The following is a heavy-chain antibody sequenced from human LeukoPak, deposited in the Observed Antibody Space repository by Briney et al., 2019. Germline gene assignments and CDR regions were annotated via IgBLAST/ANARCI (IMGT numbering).Heavy chain of an antibody. CDR2: IGSSGSPT. CDR1: GFAFSSYN. V-gene: IGHV3-48*02. J-gene: IGHJ6*02. D-gene: IGHD3-22*01. CDR3: ARRPYSDTSGRLSDV. Sequence: RGSLRLSCAASGFAFSSYNMNWVRQAPGKGLEWISYIGSSGSPTHYADSVGGRFTISRDNATNSLYLQMNSLRDEDTAVYFCARRPYSDTSGRLSDVWGQGTTVTVSS.